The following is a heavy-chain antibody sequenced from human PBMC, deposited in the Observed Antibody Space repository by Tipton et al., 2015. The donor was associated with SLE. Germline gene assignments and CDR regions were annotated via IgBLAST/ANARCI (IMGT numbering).Heavy chain of an antibody. CDR1: GGSISSHY. V-gene: IGHV4-59*11. Sequence: TLSLTCTVSGGSISSHYWSWIRQPPGKGLEWIGYIYYSGSTNYNPSLKSRVTISVDTSKNQFSLKLSSVTAADTAVYYCARALGGYYGSGTFDIWGQGTMVTVSS. J-gene: IGHJ3*02. D-gene: IGHD3-10*01. CDR3: ARALGGYYGSGTFDI. CDR2: IYYSGST.